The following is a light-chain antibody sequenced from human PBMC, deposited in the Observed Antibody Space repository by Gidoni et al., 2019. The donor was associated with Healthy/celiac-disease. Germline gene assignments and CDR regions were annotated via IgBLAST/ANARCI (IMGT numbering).Light chain of an antibody. J-gene: IGKJ1*01. CDR2: DAS. Sequence: DIQITQSPSTLSASVGDRVTITCRASPSISSWLAWYQQKPGKAPKLLIYDASSLESGGPSRFSGSGSGTEFTITISSLQPDEFATYYCQQDNSYSEWTFGQGTKVEIK. CDR3: QQDNSYSEWT. V-gene: IGKV1-5*01. CDR1: PSISSW.